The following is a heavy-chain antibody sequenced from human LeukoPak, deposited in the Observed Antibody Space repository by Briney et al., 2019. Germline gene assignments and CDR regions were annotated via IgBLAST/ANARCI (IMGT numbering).Heavy chain of an antibody. J-gene: IGHJ4*02. V-gene: IGHV1-69*04. CDR3: ARRSYYYGSGSYSYFDY. D-gene: IGHD3-10*01. CDR1: GGTFSSYA. Sequence: SLNLSCTASGGTFSSYAISWVRQAPGQGLEWMGRIIPILGIPNYAQKFQGRVTITADKSTTTAYMELSSLRSEDTAVYYCARRSYYYGSGSYSYFDYWGQGTLVTVSS. CDR2: IIPILGIP.